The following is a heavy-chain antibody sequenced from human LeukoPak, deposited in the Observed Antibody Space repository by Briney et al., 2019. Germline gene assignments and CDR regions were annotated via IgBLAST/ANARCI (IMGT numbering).Heavy chain of an antibody. D-gene: IGHD3-22*01. CDR2: IHTIET. Sequence: KPSETLTLTCTVSGGSISGYFGSWIRQPLGKGLEWIAYIHTIETKYNPSLKSRVSMSIDTSKTQFALTLSSVTVADTAVYYWARGLRDEERYYKYYYLDVWGKGTTVIVSS. CDR3: ARGLRDEERYYKYYYLDV. J-gene: IGHJ6*03. CDR1: GGSISGYF. V-gene: IGHV4-4*09.